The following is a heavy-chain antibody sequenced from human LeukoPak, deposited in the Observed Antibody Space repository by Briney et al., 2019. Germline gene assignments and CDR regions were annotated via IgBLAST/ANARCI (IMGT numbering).Heavy chain of an antibody. CDR3: ARTGGESGWEGGGFDP. Sequence: ASVKVSCKASGGTFSSYAISWVRQAPGQGLERMGRIIPILGIANYAQKFQGRVTITADKSTSTAYMELSSLRSEDTAVYYCARTGGESGWEGGGFDPWGQGTLVTVSS. D-gene: IGHD2-8*02. V-gene: IGHV1-69*04. CDR1: GGTFSSYA. J-gene: IGHJ5*02. CDR2: IIPILGIA.